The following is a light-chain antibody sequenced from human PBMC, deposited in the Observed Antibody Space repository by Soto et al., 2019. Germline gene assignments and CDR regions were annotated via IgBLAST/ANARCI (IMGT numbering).Light chain of an antibody. CDR1: QSVSSY. V-gene: IGKV3-11*01. Sequence: ELVLTQSPATLSLSPGERVTLSCRASQSVSSYLAWYQQKPGQTPRLLIYDASNRATGIPARFSGSGSGTDFTLTISSLEPEDFAVYYCQQRSNWPPTWTFGPGTKVEIK. CDR3: QQRSNWPPTWT. CDR2: DAS. J-gene: IGKJ1*01.